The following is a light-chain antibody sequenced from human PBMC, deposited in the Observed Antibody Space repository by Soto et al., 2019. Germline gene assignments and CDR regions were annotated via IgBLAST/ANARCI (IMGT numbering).Light chain of an antibody. CDR3: QHRYSTHLT. V-gene: IGKV1-39*01. CDR1: QSISNS. J-gene: IGKJ4*01. Sequence: ILITKSPSSLSASVGDRVTITCRASQSISNSLTWYQHKPGRAPKLLIYSASSLQSGVPTRFSGSGSGTEYTLPVSRLQPEDFETYYCQHRYSTHLTFGGGTKV. CDR2: SAS.